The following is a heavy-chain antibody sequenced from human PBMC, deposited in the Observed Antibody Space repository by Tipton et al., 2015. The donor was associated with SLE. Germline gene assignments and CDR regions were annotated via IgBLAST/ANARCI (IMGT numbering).Heavy chain of an antibody. D-gene: IGHD4-23*01. V-gene: IGHV3-74*01. CDR2: INSDGSST. CDR3: ARGSDYGGNSGWFDP. Sequence: GSLRLSCAASGFTFSSYWMHWVRQVPGKGLVWVSRINSDGSSTSYADSVKGRFTISRDNAKNTLYLQMNSLRAEDTAVYYCARGSDYGGNSGWFDPWGQGTLVTVSS. J-gene: IGHJ5*02. CDR1: GFTFSSYW.